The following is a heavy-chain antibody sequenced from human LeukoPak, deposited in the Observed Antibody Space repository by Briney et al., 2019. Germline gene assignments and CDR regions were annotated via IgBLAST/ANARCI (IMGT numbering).Heavy chain of an antibody. D-gene: IGHD1-26*01. CDR3: ARSNSGSYYYYYGMDV. V-gene: IGHV3-30-3*01. CDR2: ISYDGSNK. CDR1: GFTFSSYA. J-gene: IGHJ6*02. Sequence: GRSLRLSCAASGFTFSSYAMHWVRQAPGKGLEWVAVISYDGSNKYYADSVKGRFTISRDNSKNTLYLQMNSLRAEDTAVYYCARSNSGSYYYYYGMDVRGQGTTVTVSS.